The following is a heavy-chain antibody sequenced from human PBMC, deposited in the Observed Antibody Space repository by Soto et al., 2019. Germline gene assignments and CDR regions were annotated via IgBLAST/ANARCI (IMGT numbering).Heavy chain of an antibody. CDR2: ISHDGSNN. J-gene: IGHJ4*02. V-gene: IGHV3-30-3*01. Sequence: QVHLVESGGGVVQPGRSLRLSCAASGFTFSSYAMHWVRQAPGKGLEWVAHISHDGSNNYYADSVKGRFTISRDNSKNMVYLQMNSLRVDGTAVYYCARDRSMVVVVPGYWGQGTLVTVSS. D-gene: IGHD2-2*01. CDR3: ARDRSMVVVVPGY. CDR1: GFTFSSYA.